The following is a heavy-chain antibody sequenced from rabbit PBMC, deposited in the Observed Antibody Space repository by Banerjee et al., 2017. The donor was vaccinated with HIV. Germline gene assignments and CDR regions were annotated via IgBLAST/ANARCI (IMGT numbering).Heavy chain of an antibody. D-gene: IGHD4-1*01. J-gene: IGHJ4*01. CDR2: IYNGDGST. V-gene: IGHV1S47*01. Sequence: QQQLEESGGGLVKPGGSLTLTCTASGFDFSSDAMCWVRQAPGKGLEWIACIYNGDGSTYYASWVNGRFTISRSTSLNTVTLQMTSLTAADTASYFCARDLAGVIGWNFNLWGPGTLVTVS. CDR1: GFDFSSDA. CDR3: ARDLAGVIGWNFNL.